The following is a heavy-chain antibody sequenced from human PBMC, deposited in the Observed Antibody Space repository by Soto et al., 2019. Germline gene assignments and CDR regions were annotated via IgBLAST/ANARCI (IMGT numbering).Heavy chain of an antibody. D-gene: IGHD5-18*01. CDR3: ARGGYSSKYYFYYGMDV. V-gene: IGHV4-30-2*01. Sequence: PSETLSLTCAVSGSSISSGGYSWSWIRQPPGKGLEWIGYIFHSGSTYYNPSLKSRVTITVDTSKNQFSLKLSSVTAADTAVYYCARGGYSSKYYFYYGMDVWGQGTTVTVSS. J-gene: IGHJ6*02. CDR1: GSSISSGGYS. CDR2: IFHSGST.